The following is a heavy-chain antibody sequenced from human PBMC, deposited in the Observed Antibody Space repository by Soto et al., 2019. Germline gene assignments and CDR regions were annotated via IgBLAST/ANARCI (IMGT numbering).Heavy chain of an antibody. CDR1: GFTFSSYA. D-gene: IGHD3-9*01. Sequence: WSLRHSCAASGFTFSSYAMSWVRQTPGKGLEWVSAISGSGGSTYYADSVKGRFTISRDNSKNTLYLQMNSLRAEDTAVYYCAKDHYDILTGYYYGPGYWGQGTLVTVSS. CDR3: AKDHYDILTGYYYGPGY. J-gene: IGHJ4*02. CDR2: ISGSGGST. V-gene: IGHV3-23*01.